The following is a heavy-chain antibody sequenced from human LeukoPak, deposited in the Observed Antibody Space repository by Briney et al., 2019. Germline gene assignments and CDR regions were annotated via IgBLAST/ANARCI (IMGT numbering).Heavy chain of an antibody. D-gene: IGHD2-15*01. CDR2: ISGSGGNT. CDR3: AKVPGWWLLDY. CDR1: RFTFSTYA. Sequence: GGSLRLSCAASRFTFSTYAMSWVRQAPGKGLEWVSSISGSGGNTFYADSVKGRFTISRDNSKNTLYLQMNSLRAEDTAVYYCAKVPGWWLLDYWGQGTLVTVSS. V-gene: IGHV3-23*01. J-gene: IGHJ4*02.